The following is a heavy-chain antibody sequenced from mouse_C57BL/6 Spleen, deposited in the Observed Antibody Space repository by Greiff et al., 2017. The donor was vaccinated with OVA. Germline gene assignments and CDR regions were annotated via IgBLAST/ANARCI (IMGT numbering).Heavy chain of an antibody. D-gene: IGHD1-2*01. V-gene: IGHV6-3*01. CDR3: TVGYGLRYAMDY. Sequence: EVKLVESGGGLVQPGGSMKLSCVASGFTFSNYWMNWVRQSPEKGLEWVAQIRLKSDNYATHYAESVKGRFTISRDDSKSSVYLQMNNLRAEDTGIYYCTVGYGLRYAMDYWGQGTSVTVSS. J-gene: IGHJ4*01. CDR2: IRLKSDNYAT. CDR1: GFTFSNYW.